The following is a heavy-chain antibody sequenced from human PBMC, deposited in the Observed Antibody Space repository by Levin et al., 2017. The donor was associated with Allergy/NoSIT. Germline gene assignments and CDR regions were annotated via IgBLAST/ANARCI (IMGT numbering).Heavy chain of an antibody. D-gene: IGHD3-16*01. J-gene: IGHJ4*02. CDR2: INHRGFT. Sequence: SETLSLTCAVYGGSFSGYYWSWIRQFPGKGLEWICEINHRGFTTYNAALKSRVTISVDTSRNQFSLTLKSATAADTAVYYCASWGGPTNYFDFWGQGTPVTVSS. CDR3: ASWGGPTNYFDF. V-gene: IGHV4-34*01. CDR1: GGSFSGYY.